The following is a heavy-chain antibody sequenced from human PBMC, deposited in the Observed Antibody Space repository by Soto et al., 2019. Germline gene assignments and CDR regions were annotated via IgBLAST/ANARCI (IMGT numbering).Heavy chain of an antibody. J-gene: IGHJ5*02. CDR1: GFTFSDHY. V-gene: IGHV3-11*01. CDR2: ISHSGNTI. CDR3: ARGQIWSDYFNYFDP. D-gene: IGHD3-3*01. Sequence: PGGSLRLSCAAPGFTFSDHYISWIRQAPGKGLEWVSYISHSGNTIYYADSVKGRFTISRDNAKNSLYLQMNSLRGEDTAVYYCARGQIWSDYFNYFDPWGQGTLVTVSS.